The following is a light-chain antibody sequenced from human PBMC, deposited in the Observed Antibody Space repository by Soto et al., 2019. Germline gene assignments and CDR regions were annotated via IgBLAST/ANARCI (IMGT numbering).Light chain of an antibody. CDR3: SSYTSSSTHVV. V-gene: IGLV2-14*01. Sequence: QSVLTQPASVSGSPGQSITISCTGTSSDVGGYNYVSWYQQHSGKAPKLMIYEVSNRPSGVSNRFSGSKSGNTASLTISGLQAEDEADYYCSSYTSSSTHVVFGGGTKVTVL. J-gene: IGLJ2*01. CDR2: EVS. CDR1: SSDVGGYNY.